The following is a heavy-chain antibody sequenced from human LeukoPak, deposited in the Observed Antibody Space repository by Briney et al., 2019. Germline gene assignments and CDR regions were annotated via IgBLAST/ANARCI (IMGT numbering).Heavy chain of an antibody. D-gene: IGHD3-10*01. J-gene: IGHJ5*02. V-gene: IGHV5-51*01. CDR3: ARLAGGVRGVRYWFDP. CDR1: GGSFTKFW. CDR2: IYPADSDT. Sequence: GESLKISCEGSGGSFTKFWIGWVRQMPGKGLELMGIIYPADSDTRYSPSFQGQVTISADKSISTAYLQWSSLKASDTAMYYCARLAGGVRGVRYWFDPWGQGTLVTVSS.